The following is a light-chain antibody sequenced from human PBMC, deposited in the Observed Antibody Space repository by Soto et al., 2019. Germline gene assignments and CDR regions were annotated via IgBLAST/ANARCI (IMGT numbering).Light chain of an antibody. CDR2: DAS. V-gene: IGKV3-11*02. CDR1: QSVSSY. Sequence: EIVLTQSPATPSLSPGERATLSCRASQSVSSYLAWYQKKPGQPPRLLIYDASNRATDIPARFSGSGSGRDFTLTISSLAPEDFAIYYCQQRDSWPLTFGGGTKVEIK. J-gene: IGKJ4*01. CDR3: QQRDSWPLT.